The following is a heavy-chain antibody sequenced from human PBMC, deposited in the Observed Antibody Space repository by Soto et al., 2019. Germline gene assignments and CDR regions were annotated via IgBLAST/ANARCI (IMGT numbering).Heavy chain of an antibody. V-gene: IGHV3-23*01. CDR2: ISGSGGST. J-gene: IGHJ4*02. CDR3: AKEDDGSGSYFRNALDY. D-gene: IGHD3-10*01. CDR1: GFPFSSYA. Sequence: GGSLSLSCAASGFPFSSYAMSWVRQAPGKGLEWVSAISGSGGSTYYADSVKGRFTISRDNSKNTLFLQMNSLRAEDTAVYYCAKEDDGSGSYFRNALDYWGQGTLVTVSS.